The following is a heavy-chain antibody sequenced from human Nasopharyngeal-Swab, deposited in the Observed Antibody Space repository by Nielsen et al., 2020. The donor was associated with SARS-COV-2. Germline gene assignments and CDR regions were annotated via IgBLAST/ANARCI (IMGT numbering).Heavy chain of an antibody. CDR2: IYPGDSDT. Sequence: GESLKISCKGSGYSFTSYWIGWVRQMPGKGLEWMWIIYPGDSDTRYSPSFQGQVTISADKSISTAYLQWSSLKASDTAMYYCARTDDYDILTGPYHPWGQGTLVTVSS. D-gene: IGHD3-9*01. J-gene: IGHJ5*02. V-gene: IGHV5-51*01. CDR1: GYSFTSYW. CDR3: ARTDDYDILTGPYHP.